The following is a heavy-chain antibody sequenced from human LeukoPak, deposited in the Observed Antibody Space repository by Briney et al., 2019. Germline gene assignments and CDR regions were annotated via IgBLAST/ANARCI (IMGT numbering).Heavy chain of an antibody. CDR1: GFTFSAYF. D-gene: IGHD1-26*01. Sequence: HPGGSLRLSCSASGFTFSAYFMHWVRQAPGKGLEYVSSISSNEYDTYYADSVKGRFTISRDNSKNTLFLQMSSLRAEDTAVYYCAATLNGNFDYWGQGTLVTVSS. V-gene: IGHV3-64D*06. CDR2: ISSNEYDT. CDR3: AATLNGNFDY. J-gene: IGHJ4*02.